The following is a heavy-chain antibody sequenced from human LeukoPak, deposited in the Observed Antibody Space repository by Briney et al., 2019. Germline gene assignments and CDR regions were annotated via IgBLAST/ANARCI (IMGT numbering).Heavy chain of an antibody. V-gene: IGHV3-23*01. CDR1: GFTFSDNA. CDR3: AKGHRESSSFFDS. J-gene: IGHJ4*02. Sequence: TGGSLRLSCAASGFTFSDNAMTWVRQAPGKRLEWVSAINGRGDDTYYPDSVKGRFTISRDNSNNTLYLQMNSLRADDTAVYYCAKGHRESSSFFDSWGQGIPVTVSS. CDR2: INGRGDDT.